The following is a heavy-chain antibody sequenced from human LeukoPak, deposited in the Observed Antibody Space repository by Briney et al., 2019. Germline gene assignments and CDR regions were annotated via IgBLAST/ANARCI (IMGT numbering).Heavy chain of an antibody. D-gene: IGHD6-6*01. V-gene: IGHV3-7*01. J-gene: IGHJ4*02. CDR2: IKADGGEK. Sequence: KGLEWAAKIKADGGEKDHVASVKGRFTISRDNAKNSLYLQMNSLRVEDTAVYYCARGEAARPDFWGQGTLVTVSS. CDR3: ARGEAARPDF.